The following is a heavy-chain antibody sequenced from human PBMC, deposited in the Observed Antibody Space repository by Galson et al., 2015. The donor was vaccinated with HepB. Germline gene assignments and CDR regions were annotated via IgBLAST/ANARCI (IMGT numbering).Heavy chain of an antibody. CDR3: VYRHSDDSGGYSPYNWFDP. Sequence: LTCTFSGFSLSTIAVGVGWIRQPPGKALEWLALIFWDDDKRYSPSLKNRLTITKDTSKNQVVLTMTNMDPVDTATYYCVYRHSDDSGGYSPYNWFDPWGQGTQVTVSS. D-gene: IGHD3-22*01. J-gene: IGHJ5*02. V-gene: IGHV2-5*02. CDR2: IFWDDDK. CDR1: GFSLSTIAVG.